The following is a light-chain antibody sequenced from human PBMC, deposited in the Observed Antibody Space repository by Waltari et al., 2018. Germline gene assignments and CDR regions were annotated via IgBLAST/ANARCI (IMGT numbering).Light chain of an antibody. J-gene: IGLJ2*01. V-gene: IGLV2-23*02. CDR2: EVN. CDR3: CSYAGSNTVL. Sequence: QSALPQPASVSGSPEQYITIPCTGTSSGGGSYNIASSYPQHSGKAPKRMIAEVNERPSGVSIRFSGSKSGNTASLTISGLQAEDEADYYCCSYAGSNTVLFGGGTKLTVL. CDR1: SSGGGSYNI.